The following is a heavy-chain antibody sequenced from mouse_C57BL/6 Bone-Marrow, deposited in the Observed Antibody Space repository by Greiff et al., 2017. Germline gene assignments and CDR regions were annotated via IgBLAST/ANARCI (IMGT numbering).Heavy chain of an antibody. CDR1: GFTFSSYG. CDR3: ARNNYYGSSYPYYAMDY. Sequence: EVKLEESGGDLVKPGGSLKLSCAASGFTFSSYGMSWVRQTPDKRLEWVATISSGGSYTYYPDSVKGRFTISRDNAKNTLYLQMSSLKSEDTAMHYCARNNYYGSSYPYYAMDYWGQGTSVTVSS. D-gene: IGHD1-1*01. CDR2: ISSGGSYT. V-gene: IGHV5-6*02. J-gene: IGHJ4*01.